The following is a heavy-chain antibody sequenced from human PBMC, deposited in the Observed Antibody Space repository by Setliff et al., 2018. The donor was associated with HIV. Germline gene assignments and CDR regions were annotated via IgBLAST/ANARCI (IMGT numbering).Heavy chain of an antibody. CDR1: GYSVYSGYH. J-gene: IGHJ6*02. CDR2: IYHSGST. Sequence: PSETLSLTCSVSGYSVYSGYHWGWVRQSPGKGLEWIGSIYHSGSTYYDPSLQSRVTISLDTSKNQFSLNLMSVTAADTAVYYCAREGDGRINIIRGVESYFYYDMDVWGQGTTVTVSS. CDR3: AREGDGRINIIRGVESYFYYDMDV. D-gene: IGHD3-10*01. V-gene: IGHV4-38-2*02.